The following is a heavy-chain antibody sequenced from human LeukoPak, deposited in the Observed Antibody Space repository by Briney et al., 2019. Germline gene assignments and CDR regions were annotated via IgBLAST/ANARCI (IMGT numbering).Heavy chain of an antibody. D-gene: IGHD3-22*01. CDR2: INTDGSST. CDR3: ARESSALPFDY. Sequence: GGSLRLSCAASGFTFSSYWMHWVRQAPGKGLVWVSRINTDGSSTSYADSVKGRFTISRDNAKNTLYLQMNSLRAEDTAIYYCARESSALPFDYWGQGTRVTVSS. J-gene: IGHJ4*02. V-gene: IGHV3-74*01. CDR1: GFTFSSYW.